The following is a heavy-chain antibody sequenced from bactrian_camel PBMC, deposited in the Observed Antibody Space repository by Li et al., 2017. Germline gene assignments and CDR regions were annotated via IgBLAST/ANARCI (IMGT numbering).Heavy chain of an antibody. D-gene: IGHD4*01. V-gene: IGHV3S1*01. CDR2: IYTGGGSA. CDR3: AKDSPRGQWALIATILDEYNY. J-gene: IGHJ4*01. Sequence: VQLVESGGGSVQAGGSLRLSCEASEYAPASNCMGWFRQSPGKEREAVATIYTGGGSAYYVDSVKGRFTISEDSAKNTVYLQLNSLKTEDTAMYYCAKDSPRGQWALIATILDEYNYWGQGTQVTVS. CDR1: EYAPASNC.